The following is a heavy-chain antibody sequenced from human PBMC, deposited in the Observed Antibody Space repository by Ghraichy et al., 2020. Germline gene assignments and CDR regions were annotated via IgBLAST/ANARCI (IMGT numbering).Heavy chain of an antibody. Sequence: SETLSLTCTVSGGSISNDGYYWSWIRQQPGKGLEWIGYIHHSGNTYYNPSLKSRLIISVDTSKTQFSLNLNSVTAADSAVYFCARYCSSPNCNTWLDPWGQGTLVTVSS. CDR2: IHHSGNT. CDR3: ARYCSSPNCNTWLDP. J-gene: IGHJ5*02. V-gene: IGHV4-31*03. CDR1: GGSISNDGYY. D-gene: IGHD2-2*02.